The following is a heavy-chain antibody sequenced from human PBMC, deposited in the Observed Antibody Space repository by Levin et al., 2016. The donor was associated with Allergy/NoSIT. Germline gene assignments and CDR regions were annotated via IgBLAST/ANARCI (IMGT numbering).Heavy chain of an antibody. J-gene: IGHJ6*02. Sequence: WIRQPPGKGLEWVSGISGSDYNTYYADSVKGRFTISRDNSKNTLYLQMNSLRAEDTAVYYCAKPRSSSGPYYYYYGMDVWGQGTTVTVSS. CDR2: ISGSDYNT. D-gene: IGHD6-13*01. CDR3: AKPRSSSGPYYYYYGMDV. V-gene: IGHV3-23*01.